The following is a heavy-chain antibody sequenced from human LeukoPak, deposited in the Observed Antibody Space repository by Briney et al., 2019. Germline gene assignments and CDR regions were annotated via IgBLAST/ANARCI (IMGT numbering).Heavy chain of an antibody. CDR2: INYSGST. J-gene: IGHJ3*02. Sequence: SETLSLTCTVSGGSISSYYWSWIRQPPGKGLEWIGYINYSGSTNYNPSLKSRVTISVDRSKNQFSLKLSSVTAADTAVYYCARVYSSWYAFDIWGQGTMVTVSS. V-gene: IGHV4-59*12. CDR3: ARVYSSWYAFDI. CDR1: GGSISSYY. D-gene: IGHD6-13*01.